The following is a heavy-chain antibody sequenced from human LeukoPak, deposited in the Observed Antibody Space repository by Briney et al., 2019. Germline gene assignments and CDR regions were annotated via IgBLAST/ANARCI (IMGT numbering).Heavy chain of an antibody. CDR2: IYSGGST. J-gene: IGHJ4*02. CDR1: GFTVISNY. Sequence: GGSLRLSCAASGFTVISNYMSWVRQAPGKGLEWVSVIYSGGSTSYADSVKGRFTISRDNSKNTLYLQMNSLRAEDTAVYYCARDPAVAGMFYFDYWGQGTLVTVSS. D-gene: IGHD6-19*01. CDR3: ARDPAVAGMFYFDY. V-gene: IGHV3-66*01.